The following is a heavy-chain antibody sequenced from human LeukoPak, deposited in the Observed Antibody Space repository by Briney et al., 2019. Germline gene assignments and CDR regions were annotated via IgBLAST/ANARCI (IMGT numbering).Heavy chain of an antibody. CDR3: ARGVEPLAANTLAY. CDR1: GFTVITND. D-gene: IGHD1-14*01. J-gene: IGHJ4*02. V-gene: IGHV3-53*01. Sequence: GGSLRLSCAASGFTVITNDMTWVRQAPGKGLEWVSVLYSDGNTKYADSVQGRFTTSRDNSKNTLYHEMNSLSPDDTAVYYCARGVEPLAANTLAYWGQGTLVTVTS. CDR2: LYSDGNT.